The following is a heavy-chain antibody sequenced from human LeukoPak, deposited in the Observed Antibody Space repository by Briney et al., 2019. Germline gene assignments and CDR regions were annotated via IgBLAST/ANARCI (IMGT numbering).Heavy chain of an antibody. CDR1: GFTVSSNY. V-gene: IGHV3-53*01. Sequence: GGSLRLSCAASGFTVSSNYMSWVRQAPGKGLEWVSVIYSGGSTYYADSVKGRFTISRDNSKNTLYLQMNSLRAEDTAVYYCARDLSSGYDGGVFDYWGQGTLVTVSS. J-gene: IGHJ4*02. CDR2: IYSGGST. D-gene: IGHD5-12*01. CDR3: ARDLSSGYDGGVFDY.